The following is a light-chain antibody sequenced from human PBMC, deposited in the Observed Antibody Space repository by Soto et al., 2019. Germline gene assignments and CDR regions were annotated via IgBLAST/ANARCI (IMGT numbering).Light chain of an antibody. CDR1: QSVLYSSNNKNY. J-gene: IGKJ1*01. CDR3: QQYYSTPET. Sequence: DIVMTQSPDSLAVSLGERATINCKSSQSVLYSSNNKNYLAWYQQKPGQPPKLLIYWASTRESGVPDRVSGSGSGTEFTLTISSLQAEDVAVYYCQQYYSTPETFGHGTKVEIK. CDR2: WAS. V-gene: IGKV4-1*01.